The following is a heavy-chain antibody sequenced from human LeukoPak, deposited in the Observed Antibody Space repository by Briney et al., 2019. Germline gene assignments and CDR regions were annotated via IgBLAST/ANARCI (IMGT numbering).Heavy chain of an antibody. J-gene: IGHJ4*02. D-gene: IGHD4-11*01. CDR3: ARDPGHDTSNYGGLDF. CDR2: INPNSGGT. CDR1: GYTFTGYY. V-gene: IGHV1-2*02. Sequence: ASVKVSCKASGYTFTGYYVHWVRQAPGQGLEWMGWINPNSGGTNYAQKFQGRVTLTRDTSIDTLYLELSSLKSDDTAVYYCARDPGHDTSNYGGLDFWGQGTLVTVSS.